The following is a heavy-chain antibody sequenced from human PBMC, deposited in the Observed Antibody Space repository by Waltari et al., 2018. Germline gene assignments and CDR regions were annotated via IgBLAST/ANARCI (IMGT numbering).Heavy chain of an antibody. Sequence: QVQLVQSGAEVKKPGSSVKVSCKASGGTVSSYDISWVRQAPGQGLEWMGRIIPIFGTANYAQKFQGRVTITADKSTSTAYMELSSLRSEDTAVYYCARDLLHYYDSSGYYSHYWGQGTLVTVSS. J-gene: IGHJ4*02. CDR1: GGTVSSYD. V-gene: IGHV1-69*13. CDR2: IIPIFGTA. CDR3: ARDLLHYYDSSGYYSHY. D-gene: IGHD3-22*01.